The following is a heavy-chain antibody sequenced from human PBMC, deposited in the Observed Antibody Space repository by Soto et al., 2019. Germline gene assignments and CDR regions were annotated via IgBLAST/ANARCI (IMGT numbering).Heavy chain of an antibody. Sequence: GGSLRLSCAASGFTFSSYAMSWVRQAPGKGLEWVSAISGSGGSTYYADSVKGRFTISRDNSKNTLYLQMNSLRAEDTAVYYCAKDRYYDFWSGYSPFDYWGQGTLVTVSS. CDR1: GFTFSSYA. D-gene: IGHD3-3*01. CDR2: ISGSGGST. V-gene: IGHV3-23*01. J-gene: IGHJ4*02. CDR3: AKDRYYDFWSGYSPFDY.